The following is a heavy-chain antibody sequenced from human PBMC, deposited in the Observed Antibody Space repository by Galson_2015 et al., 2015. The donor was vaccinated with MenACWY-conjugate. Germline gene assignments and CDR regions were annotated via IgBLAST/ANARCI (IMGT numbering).Heavy chain of an antibody. CDR2: IWYDGSQT. CDR3: FAINSGIDY. CDR1: GFTFRSYA. D-gene: IGHD1-26*01. Sequence: SLRLSCAASGFTFRSYAMHWVRQAPGKGLEWVAVIWYDGSQTYHADSVRGRFTISRDNSKNTAFLQMNSLRAEDTAIYYCFAINSGIDYWGQGTLVTVSS. V-gene: IGHV3-33*01. J-gene: IGHJ4*02.